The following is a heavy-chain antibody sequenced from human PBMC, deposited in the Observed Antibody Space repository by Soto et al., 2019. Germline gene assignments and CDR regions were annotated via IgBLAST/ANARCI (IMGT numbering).Heavy chain of an antibody. D-gene: IGHD5-18*01. Sequence: GASVKVSCKASGYTFTSYGISWVRQAPGQGLEWMGWISAYNGNTNYAQKLQGRVTMTTDTSTSTAYMELRSLRSDDTAVYYCARDVWGYGPYYYYYGMDVWGQGTTVTV. CDR1: GYTFTSYG. V-gene: IGHV1-18*04. CDR3: ARDVWGYGPYYYYYGMDV. J-gene: IGHJ6*02. CDR2: ISAYNGNT.